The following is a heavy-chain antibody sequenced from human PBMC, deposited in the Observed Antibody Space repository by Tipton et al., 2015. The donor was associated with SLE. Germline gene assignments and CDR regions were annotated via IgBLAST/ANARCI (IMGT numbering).Heavy chain of an antibody. CDR2: IHHSGSA. CDR1: GGSISSYY. D-gene: IGHD2-8*01. V-gene: IGHV4-59*12. Sequence: LRLSCTVSGGSISSYYWSWIRQPPGKGLEWIGYIHHSGSANYNPSLKSRVTISVDTSKTQFSLKLSSVTAADTAVYYCARDRGVYWYFDLWGRGTLVTVSS. CDR3: ARDRGVYWYFDL. J-gene: IGHJ2*01.